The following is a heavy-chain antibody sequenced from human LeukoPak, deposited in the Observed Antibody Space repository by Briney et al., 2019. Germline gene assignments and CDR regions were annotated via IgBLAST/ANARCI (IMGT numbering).Heavy chain of an antibody. Sequence: SVKVSCKASGFTFTSSAMQWVRQARGQRLEWIGWIVVGSGNTNYAQKFQERVTITRDMSTSTAYMELSSLRSEDTAVYYCAAVGPGSSDAFDIWGQGTMVAVSS. D-gene: IGHD3-10*01. V-gene: IGHV1-58*02. CDR2: IVVGSGNT. CDR1: GFTFTSSA. J-gene: IGHJ3*02. CDR3: AAVGPGSSDAFDI.